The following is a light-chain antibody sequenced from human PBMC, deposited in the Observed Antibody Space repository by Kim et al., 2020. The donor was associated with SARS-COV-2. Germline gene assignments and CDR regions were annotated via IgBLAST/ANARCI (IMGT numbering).Light chain of an antibody. V-gene: IGLV2-23*02. CDR2: EVE. J-gene: IGLJ2*01. CDR3: SSYAGSTTFVV. CDR1: SSDVGTYNL. Sequence: SITLSCTGASSDVGTYNLVSWYKQHPDKAPKLIIYEVEKRPSGVSHRFSGAKSGNTASLTISGLQADDEADYYCSSYAGSTTFVVFGGGTQLTVL.